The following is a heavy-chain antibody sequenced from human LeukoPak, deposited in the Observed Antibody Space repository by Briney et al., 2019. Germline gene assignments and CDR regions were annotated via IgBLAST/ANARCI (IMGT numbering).Heavy chain of an antibody. J-gene: IGHJ4*02. CDR2: IRSKAYGGTT. CDR1: GFTFGDYA. D-gene: IGHD4-23*01. Sequence: PGGSLRLSCTASGFTFGDYAMSWFRQAPGKGLEWVGFIRSKAYGGTTEYAASVKGRFTISRDDSKSIAYLQMNSLKTEDTAVYYCTRGTGYGGNRIDYWGQGTLVTASS. CDR3: TRGTGYGGNRIDY. V-gene: IGHV3-49*03.